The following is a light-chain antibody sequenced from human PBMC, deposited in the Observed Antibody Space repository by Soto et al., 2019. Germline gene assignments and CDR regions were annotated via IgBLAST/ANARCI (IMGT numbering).Light chain of an antibody. J-gene: IGKJ1*01. Sequence: EIVMTQSPATLSVSPGERATLSCRASQSVSSYLVWYQQKPGQAPRLLIYGASSRATGIPDRFSGSGSGTDFTLTINSLQSEDFAVYYCQQYNNWPRTFGQGTKVDIK. V-gene: IGKV3D-15*01. CDR1: QSVSSY. CDR3: QQYNNWPRT. CDR2: GAS.